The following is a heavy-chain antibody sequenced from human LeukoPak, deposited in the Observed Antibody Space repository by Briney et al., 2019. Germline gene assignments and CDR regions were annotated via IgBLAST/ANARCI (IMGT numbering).Heavy chain of an antibody. CDR1: GGSFSGYY. Sequence: PSETLSLTCAVYGGSFSGYYWSWIRQPPGKGLEWIGEINHSGSTNCNPSLKSRVTISVDTSKNQFSLKLSSVTAADTAVYYCARGRYYGSGSYKYYYYYMDVWGKGTTVTVSS. V-gene: IGHV4-34*01. CDR2: INHSGST. D-gene: IGHD3-10*01. J-gene: IGHJ6*03. CDR3: ARGRYYGSGSYKYYYYYMDV.